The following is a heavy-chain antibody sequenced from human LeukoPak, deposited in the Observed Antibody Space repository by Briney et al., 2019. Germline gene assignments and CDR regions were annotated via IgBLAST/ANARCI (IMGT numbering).Heavy chain of an antibody. CDR2: ISSSSYI. Sequence: GGSLRLSCAASGFTFSSYSMNWVRQAPGKGLEWVSSISSSSYIYYADSVKGRFTISRDNAKNSLYLQMNSMRAEDTAVYYCARGVVVVAATPDYWGQGTLVTVSS. CDR3: ARGVVVVAATPDY. V-gene: IGHV3-21*01. CDR1: GFTFSSYS. D-gene: IGHD2-15*01. J-gene: IGHJ4*02.